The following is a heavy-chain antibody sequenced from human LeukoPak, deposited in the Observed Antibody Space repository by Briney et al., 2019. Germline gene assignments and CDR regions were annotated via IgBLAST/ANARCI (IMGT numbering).Heavy chain of an antibody. CDR3: AKAGSIRFAY. V-gene: IGHV4-39*07. Sequence: SETLSLTCTVSGGSISSSSYYWGWIRQPPGEGLEWIGSIYYSGSTYYNPSLKSRVTISVDTSKNQFSLKLSSVTAADTAVYYCAKAGSIRFAYWGQGTLVTVSS. D-gene: IGHD1-26*01. J-gene: IGHJ4*02. CDR1: GGSISSSSYY. CDR2: IYYSGST.